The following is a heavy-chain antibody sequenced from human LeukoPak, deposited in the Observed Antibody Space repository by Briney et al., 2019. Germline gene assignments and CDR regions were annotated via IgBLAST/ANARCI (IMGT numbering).Heavy chain of an antibody. CDR3: ARGQGYGLLNALDD. J-gene: IGHJ4*02. D-gene: IGHD3-10*01. V-gene: IGHV4-59*01. CDR2: IYYSGGT. Sequence: SETLSLTCTVPGDSIGFYYWSWVRQPPGKGLEWIGYIYYSGGTNYNPSLKSRVAISMDASKKQFSLKLSSVTAADTAVYYCARGQGYGLLNALDDWGQGTLVTVSS. CDR1: GDSIGFYY.